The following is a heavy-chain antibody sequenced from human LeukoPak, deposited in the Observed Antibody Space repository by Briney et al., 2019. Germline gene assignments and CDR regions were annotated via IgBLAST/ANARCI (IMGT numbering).Heavy chain of an antibody. CDR3: ARDYLERHVVSGAALDY. V-gene: IGHV1-46*01. CDR2: INPSGGST. J-gene: IGHJ4*02. Sequence: ASVKVSCKASGGTFTSYYMHWVRQAPGQGLEWMGIINPSGGSTSYAQKFQGRVTMTRDTSTSTVYMELSSLRSEDTAVYYCARDYLERHVVSGAALDYWGQGTLVTVAS. D-gene: IGHD1-1*01. CDR1: GGTFTSYY.